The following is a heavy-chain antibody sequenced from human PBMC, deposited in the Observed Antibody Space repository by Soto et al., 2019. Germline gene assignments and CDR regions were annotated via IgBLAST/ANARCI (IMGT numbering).Heavy chain of an antibody. Sequence: EVQLLESGGNLVQPGGSLRLSCAASGFTFSTYGMTWVRQAPGKGLEWVSSISDSGDSTYYADSVKGRFTISRDNSKNTRFLQMNSLRAEDTAVYYCAKDHAWGRRVTTRFDYWGQGALVTVSS. CDR3: AKDHAWGRRVTTRFDY. CDR1: GFTFSTYG. J-gene: IGHJ4*02. D-gene: IGHD4-17*01. CDR2: ISDSGDST. V-gene: IGHV3-23*01.